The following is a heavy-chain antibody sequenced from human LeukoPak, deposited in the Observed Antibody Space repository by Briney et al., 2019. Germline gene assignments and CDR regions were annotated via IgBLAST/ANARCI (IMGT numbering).Heavy chain of an antibody. CDR2: ISRDGSDK. CDR3: AKDWGYASGTYLDS. J-gene: IGHJ4*02. D-gene: IGHD3-16*01. Sequence: GGSLRLSCAASGFTFSSNAMHWVRRAPGKGLEWVAVISRDGSDKYYPDSVKGRFTISRDNSKNTLFLQMNSLRTEDTAVYYCAKDWGYASGTYLDSWGQGTLVTVSS. CDR1: GFTFSSNA. V-gene: IGHV3-30*18.